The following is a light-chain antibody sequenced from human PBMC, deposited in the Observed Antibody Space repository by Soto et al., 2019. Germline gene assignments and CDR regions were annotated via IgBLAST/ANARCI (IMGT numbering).Light chain of an antibody. Sequence: QSALTQPPSASGSPGQSVTISCTGTSSDVGVYNYVSWYQQHPGKAPKLMIYEVSKRPSGVPDRFSGSKSGNTASLTVSGLQVEDEADYYCSSFAGNNNLVFGGGTKLTVL. V-gene: IGLV2-8*01. J-gene: IGLJ2*01. CDR2: EVS. CDR3: SSFAGNNNLV. CDR1: SSDVGVYNY.